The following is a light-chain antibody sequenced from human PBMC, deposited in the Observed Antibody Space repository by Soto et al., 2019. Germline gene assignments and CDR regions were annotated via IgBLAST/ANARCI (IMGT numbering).Light chain of an antibody. CDR2: GVN. Sequence: QSVLTQPRPVSGSPGQSLTISCTGTSSNVDDYRYVSWYQQFPGKAPKLVIYGVNQRPSGVPNRFSGSNSDNTAPLTISGLKAHDDAASYCCSSVTTPDIFGTGTKVTVL. J-gene: IGLJ1*01. CDR1: SSNVDDYRY. CDR3: CSSVTTPDI. V-gene: IGLV2-11*01.